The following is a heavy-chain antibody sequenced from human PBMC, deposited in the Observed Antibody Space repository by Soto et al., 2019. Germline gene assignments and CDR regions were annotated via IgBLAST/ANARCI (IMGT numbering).Heavy chain of an antibody. CDR3: ARHARQVGVIGTVDY. CDR2: IYPGDSDT. V-gene: IGHV5-51*01. J-gene: IGHJ4*02. CDR1: GYSFTSYW. Sequence: EVQLVQSGAEVKKPGESLKISCKGSGYSFTSYWIGWVRQMPGKGLAWMGIIYPGDSDTRYSPSFQGQVTISADKSISTAYLQWSSLKASDTAMYYCARHARQVGVIGTVDYWGQGTLVTVSS. D-gene: IGHD2-8*01.